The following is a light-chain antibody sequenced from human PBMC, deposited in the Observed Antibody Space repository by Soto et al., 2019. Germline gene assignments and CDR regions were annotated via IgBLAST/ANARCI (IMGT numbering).Light chain of an antibody. Sequence: EIVLTQSPATLSLSPGERATLSCRASQSVSSYLAWYQQKPGQAPRLLIYDASNRATGIPARFSGSGSGTDFTLTISSLEPEDFAVYYCQQRSNLPRLITFGQGTRLEIK. CDR1: QSVSSY. CDR2: DAS. CDR3: QQRSNLPRLIT. V-gene: IGKV3-11*01. J-gene: IGKJ5*01.